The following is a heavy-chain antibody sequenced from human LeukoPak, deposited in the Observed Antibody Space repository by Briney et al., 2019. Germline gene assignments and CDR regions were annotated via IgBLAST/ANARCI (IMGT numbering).Heavy chain of an antibody. D-gene: IGHD4-17*01. CDR3: TTDFHTLTTGY. Sequence: KASETLSLTCAVYGGSSIGYSWSWVRQAPGKGLEWVGRIKSKTDGGTTDYAAPVKGRFTISRDDSKNTLYLQMNSLKTEDTAVYYCTTDFHTLTTGYWGQGTLVTVSS. V-gene: IGHV3-15*01. CDR1: GGSSIGYS. J-gene: IGHJ4*02. CDR2: IKSKTDGGTT.